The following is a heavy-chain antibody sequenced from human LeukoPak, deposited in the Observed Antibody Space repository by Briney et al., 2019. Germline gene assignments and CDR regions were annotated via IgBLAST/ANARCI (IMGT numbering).Heavy chain of an antibody. D-gene: IGHD3-16*01. CDR1: GYTFTDYA. V-gene: IGHV1-18*01. J-gene: IGHJ4*02. Sequence: ASVKVSCKASGYTFTDYALTWVRQAPGQGLEWMGWISPDNGNTNYAQKFQGRVSMTTDTSTDTAYMEMRSLNSDDTAVYYCARDRLGRASTSRYWGQGTLVTVSS. CDR2: ISPDNGNT. CDR3: ARDRLGRASTSRY.